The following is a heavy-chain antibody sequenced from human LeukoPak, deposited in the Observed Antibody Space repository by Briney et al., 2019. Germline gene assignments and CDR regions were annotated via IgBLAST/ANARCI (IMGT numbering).Heavy chain of an antibody. Sequence: GGSLRLSCAASGFTFSSYAMNWVRQAPGKGLEWVSGISGSDGRTYYADSVKGRFTISRDNAKNSLYLQMNSLRAEDTAVYYCAKPLSPNPGDAFDIWGQGTMVTVSS. J-gene: IGHJ3*02. CDR2: ISGSDGRT. D-gene: IGHD2-8*01. CDR1: GFTFSSYA. CDR3: AKPLSPNPGDAFDI. V-gene: IGHV3-23*01.